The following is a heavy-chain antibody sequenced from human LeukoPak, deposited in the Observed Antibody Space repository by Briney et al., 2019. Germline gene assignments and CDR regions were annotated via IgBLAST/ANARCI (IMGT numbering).Heavy chain of an antibody. CDR2: INPNSGGT. V-gene: IGHV1-2*02. Sequence: GASVKVSCKASGYTFTGYYMHWVRQAPGQGLEWMGWINPNSGGTNHAQKFQGRVTMTRDTSISTAYMELSRLRSDDTAVYYCARATGAGSLRFLPPSGLDYWGQGTLVTVSS. CDR1: GYTFTGYY. D-gene: IGHD3-10*01. J-gene: IGHJ4*02. CDR3: ARATGAGSLRFLPPSGLDY.